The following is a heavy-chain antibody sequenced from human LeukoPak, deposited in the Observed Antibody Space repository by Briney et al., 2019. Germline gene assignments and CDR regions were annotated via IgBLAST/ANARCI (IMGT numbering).Heavy chain of an antibody. Sequence: SETLSLTCTVSGGSISSGSYYWSWIRQPAGKGLEWIGRIYTSGSTNYNPSLKSRVTISVDRSKNQFSLKLISVTAADTAVYYCARALHGDYGDYYGMDVWGQGTTVTVSS. V-gene: IGHV4-61*02. CDR2: IYTSGST. CDR1: GGSISSGSYY. CDR3: ARALHGDYGDYYGMDV. D-gene: IGHD4-17*01. J-gene: IGHJ6*02.